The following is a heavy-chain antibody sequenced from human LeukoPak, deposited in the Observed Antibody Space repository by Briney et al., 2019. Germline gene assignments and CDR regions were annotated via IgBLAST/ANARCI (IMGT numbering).Heavy chain of an antibody. CDR1: GFTFSSYS. CDR2: ISSSSSYI. CDR3: ARVGQLRDAFDI. Sequence: GGSLRLSCAASGFTFSSYSMNWVRQAPGKGLEWVSSISSSSSYIYYADSVKGRFTISRDNAKNSLYLQMNSLRAEDTAVYYCARVGQLRDAFDIWGQGTMVTVSS. J-gene: IGHJ3*02. D-gene: IGHD4-17*01. V-gene: IGHV3-21*01.